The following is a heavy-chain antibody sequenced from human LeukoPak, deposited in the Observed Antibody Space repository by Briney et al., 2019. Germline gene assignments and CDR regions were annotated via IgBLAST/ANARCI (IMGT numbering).Heavy chain of an antibody. J-gene: IGHJ4*02. CDR2: INSGGDYI. V-gene: IGHV3-21*01. CDR1: GFTFNTFN. CDR3: ARGHYDVLAASYKWTPDY. D-gene: IGHD3-9*01. Sequence: GGSLRLSCAASGFTFNTFNMNGLRQAPGKGLEGVSSINSGGDYIYYADSVKGRFTTSRDNAKNSLSLQLNSLRVEDTAVYCCARGHYDVLAASYKWTPDYWGQGTLVTVSS.